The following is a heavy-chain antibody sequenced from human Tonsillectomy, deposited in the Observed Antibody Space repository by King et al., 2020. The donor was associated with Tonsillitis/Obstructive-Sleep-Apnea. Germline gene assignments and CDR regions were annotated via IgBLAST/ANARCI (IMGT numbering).Heavy chain of an antibody. D-gene: IGHD6-13*01. Sequence: VQLVQSGAEVKKPGASVKVSCKASGYTFTSYYMHWGRQAPGQGLEWMGMINPSGGSTSHAQKFQGRGTMTRDTSTSTFYMELSSLRSEDTAVYYCAREGTAAAGNYFDYWGQGTLVTVSS. V-gene: IGHV1-46*01. CDR2: INPSGGST. CDR1: GYTFTSYY. CDR3: AREGTAAAGNYFDY. J-gene: IGHJ4*02.